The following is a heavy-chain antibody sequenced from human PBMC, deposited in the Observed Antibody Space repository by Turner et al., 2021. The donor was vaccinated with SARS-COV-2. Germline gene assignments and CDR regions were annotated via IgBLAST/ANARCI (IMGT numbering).Heavy chain of an antibody. D-gene: IGHD3-22*01. CDR2: ISYDGSNK. CDR1: GFTFSSYG. V-gene: IGHV3-30*18. J-gene: IGHJ4*02. Sequence: QVQLVESGGGVVQPGRSLRLSCAASGFTFSSYGMHWVRQAPGKGLEWVAVISYDGSNKYYADSVKGRFTISRDDSKNTLYLQMNSLRAEGTAVYYCANAPYYDSSGYTFDYWGQGTLVTVSS. CDR3: ANAPYYDSSGYTFDY.